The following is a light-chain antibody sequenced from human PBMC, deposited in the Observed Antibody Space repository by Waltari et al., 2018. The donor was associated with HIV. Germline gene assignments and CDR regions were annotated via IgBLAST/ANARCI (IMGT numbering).Light chain of an antibody. CDR1: TSDTTLYAF. V-gene: IGLV2-14*01. Sequence: HSALTQPASVSGSPGQSVPISCTGVTSDTTLYAFFSWYRQFSGEAPQLIIYGIYNRPSGISHRFSGSRSADTASLSISGLQSGDEAYYYCSSYTVTNSLVFGGGTKLTVL. CDR3: SSYTVTNSLV. J-gene: IGLJ3*02. CDR2: GIY.